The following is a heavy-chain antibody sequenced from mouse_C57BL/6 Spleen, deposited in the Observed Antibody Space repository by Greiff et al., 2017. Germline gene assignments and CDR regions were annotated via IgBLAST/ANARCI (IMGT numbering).Heavy chain of an antibody. CDR3: ARVGYYDGSSWGYFGG. Sequence: QVHLQQPGAELVKPGASVKLSCKASGYTFTSYWMHWVKQRPGQGLEWIGMIHPNSGSTNYNEKFKSKATLTVDKSSSTAYMQLSSLTSEDSAVYYWARVGYYDGSSWGYFGGWGTGTTGTVSS. CDR1: GYTFTSYW. J-gene: IGHJ1*03. V-gene: IGHV1-64*01. CDR2: IHPNSGST. D-gene: IGHD1-1*01.